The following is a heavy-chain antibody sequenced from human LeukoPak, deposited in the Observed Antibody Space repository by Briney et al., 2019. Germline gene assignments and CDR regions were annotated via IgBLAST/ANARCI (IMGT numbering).Heavy chain of an antibody. CDR1: GGSISSYY. CDR2: IYYSGST. V-gene: IGHV4-59*12. J-gene: IGHJ5*02. CDR3: ARLSYYYDSSGYYDWFDP. Sequence: PSETLSLTRTVSGGSISSYYWSWIRQPPGKVLEWIGYIYYSGSTNYNPSLKSRVTISVDTSKNQFSLKLSSVTAADTAVYYCARLSYYYDSSGYYDWFDPWGQGTLVTVSS. D-gene: IGHD3-22*01.